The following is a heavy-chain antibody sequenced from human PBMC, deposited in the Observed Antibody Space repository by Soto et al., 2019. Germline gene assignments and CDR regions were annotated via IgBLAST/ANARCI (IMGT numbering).Heavy chain of an antibody. V-gene: IGHV1-69*02. CDR1: GGTFSSYT. D-gene: IGHD5-12*01. CDR2: IIPILGIA. CDR3: SLSRYDSVGLP. Sequence: QVQLVQSGAEVKKPGSSVKVSCKASGGTFSSYTISWVRQAPGQGLEWMGRIIPILGIANYAQKFQGRVTITADKSTSTAYMELSSLRSEDTAVYYCSLSRYDSVGLPWGHGTLVTVSS. J-gene: IGHJ4*01.